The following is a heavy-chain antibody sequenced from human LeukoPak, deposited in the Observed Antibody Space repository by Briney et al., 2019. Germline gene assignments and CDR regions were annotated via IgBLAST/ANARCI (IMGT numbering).Heavy chain of an antibody. Sequence: PGGSLRLSCAASGFTFSSYAMHWVRQAPGKGLEWVAVISYDGSNKYYADSVKGRFTISRDNSKNTLYLQMNSLRAEDTAVYHCASGPTLIVVVPAAFDYWGQGTLVTVSS. J-gene: IGHJ4*02. CDR3: ASGPTLIVVVPAAFDY. CDR1: GFTFSSYA. CDR2: ISYDGSNK. D-gene: IGHD2-2*01. V-gene: IGHV3-30-3*01.